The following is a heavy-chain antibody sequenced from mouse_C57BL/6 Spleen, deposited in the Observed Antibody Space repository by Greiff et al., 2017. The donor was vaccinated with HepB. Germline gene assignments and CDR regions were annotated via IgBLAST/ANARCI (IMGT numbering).Heavy chain of an antibody. D-gene: IGHD2-2*01. Sequence: QVQLQQSGPELVKPGASVKISCKASGYAFSSSWMNWVKQRPGKGLEWIGRIYPGDGDTNYNGKFKGKATLTADKSSSTAYMQLSSLTSEDSAVYFCARSTMVTTETWFAYWGQGTLVTVSA. V-gene: IGHV1-82*01. CDR3: ARSTMVTTETWFAY. CDR2: IYPGDGDT. CDR1: GYAFSSSW. J-gene: IGHJ3*01.